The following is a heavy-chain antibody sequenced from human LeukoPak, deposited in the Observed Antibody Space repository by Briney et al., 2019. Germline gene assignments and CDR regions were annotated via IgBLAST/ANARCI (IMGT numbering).Heavy chain of an antibody. Sequence: PGGSLRLSCAVSGFTFSSYEMNWIRQAPGKGLEWVSYINSRGDIIHYADSVRDRFTISRDNAKNSLYLQMNSLRAEDTAVYYCARDTPGVIITPDHWGQGTLVTVSS. J-gene: IGHJ5*02. CDR3: ARDTPGVIITPDH. D-gene: IGHD2-15*01. V-gene: IGHV3-48*03. CDR1: GFTFSSYE. CDR2: INSRGDII.